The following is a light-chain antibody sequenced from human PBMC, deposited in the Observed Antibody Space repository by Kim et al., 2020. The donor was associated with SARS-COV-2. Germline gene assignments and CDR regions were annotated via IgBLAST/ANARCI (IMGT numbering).Light chain of an antibody. CDR3: QTWGTGIL. CDR2: LNGDGSH. J-gene: IGLJ3*02. V-gene: IGLV4-69*01. Sequence: GASRKLPYDLSSGQLSYAIAWHQQQPRKRPRYLMKLNGDGSHSKGDGIPDRFSGSRSGAERYLTNSSLQSEDEADYYWQTWGTGILFGGGTQLTVL. CDR1: SGQLSYA.